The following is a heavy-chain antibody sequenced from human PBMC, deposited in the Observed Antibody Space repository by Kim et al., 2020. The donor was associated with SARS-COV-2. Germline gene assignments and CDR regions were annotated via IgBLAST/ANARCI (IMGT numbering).Heavy chain of an antibody. CDR3: TREGYFDWLLSAFDI. V-gene: IGHV3-49*03. J-gene: IGHJ3*02. CDR2: IRSKAYGGAT. CDR1: GFTFGDYA. Sequence: GGSLRLSCTASGFTFGDYAMSWFRQAPGKGLEWVGFIRSKAYGGATEYAASVKGRFTISRADSKSIAYLQMNSLKTEDTAVYYCTREGYFDWLLSAFDIWGQGTMVIVSS. D-gene: IGHD3-9*01.